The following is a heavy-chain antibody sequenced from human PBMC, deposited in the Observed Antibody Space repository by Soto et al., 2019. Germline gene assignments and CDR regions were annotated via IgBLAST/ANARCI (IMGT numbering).Heavy chain of an antibody. D-gene: IGHD4-4*01. CDR3: ARHSYYSNPLRFDP. V-gene: IGHV4-59*08. Sequence: QVQLQESGPGLVQPSETLSLTCTVSGGSITGYYWSWIRQPPGKGPEWIGNIHYSGSTNYNPSLKSRLTISVDTSKNQFSLRLSSVTAAETAVYYCARHSYYSNPLRFDPWGQGTLVTVSS. CDR1: GGSITGYY. CDR2: IHYSGST. J-gene: IGHJ5*02.